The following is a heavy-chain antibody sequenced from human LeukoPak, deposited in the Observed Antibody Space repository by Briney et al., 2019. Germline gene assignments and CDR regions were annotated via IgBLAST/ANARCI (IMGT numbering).Heavy chain of an antibody. V-gene: IGHV4-34*01. CDR2: INHSGST. CDR1: GGSFSGYY. J-gene: IGHJ3*02. Sequence: SETLSLTCAVYGGSFSGYYWSWIRQPPGKGLEWIGEINHSGSTNYNPSLKSRVTISVDTSKNQFSLKLSSVTAADTAVYYCARDSGSYWAAFDIWGQGTMVTVSS. CDR3: ARDSGSYWAAFDI. D-gene: IGHD1-26*01.